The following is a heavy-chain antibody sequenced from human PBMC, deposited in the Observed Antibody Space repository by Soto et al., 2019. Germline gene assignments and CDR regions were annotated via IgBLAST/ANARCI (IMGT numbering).Heavy chain of an antibody. CDR2: LSSSGGTI. V-gene: IGHV3-11*01. Sequence: QVQLVKSGGGLVKPGGSLGLSCAASGFTFIDYSMNWIRQPQGKGLQWFPYLSSSGGTIYYADSVKGRFTVSRDNAKNSLSLQMNSLRAEDTAVYYCARAGDCSGGSCYSGVYFDYWGQGTLVTVSS. D-gene: IGHD2-15*01. CDR1: GFTFIDYS. CDR3: ARAGDCSGGSCYSGVYFDY. J-gene: IGHJ4*02.